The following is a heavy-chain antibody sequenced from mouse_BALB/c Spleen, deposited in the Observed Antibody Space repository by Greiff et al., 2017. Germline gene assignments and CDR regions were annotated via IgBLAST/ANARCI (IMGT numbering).Heavy chain of an antibody. V-gene: IGHV3-8*02. D-gene: IGHD2-2*01. CDR3: ARYGYDDARGFAY. J-gene: IGHJ3*01. CDR1: GDSITSGY. Sequence: EVKLQESGPSLVKPSQTLSLTCSVTGDSITSGYWNWIRKFPGNKLEYMGYISYSGSTYYNPSLKSRISITRDTSKNQYYLQLNSVTTEDTATYYCARYGYDDARGFAYWGQGTLVTVSA. CDR2: ISYSGST.